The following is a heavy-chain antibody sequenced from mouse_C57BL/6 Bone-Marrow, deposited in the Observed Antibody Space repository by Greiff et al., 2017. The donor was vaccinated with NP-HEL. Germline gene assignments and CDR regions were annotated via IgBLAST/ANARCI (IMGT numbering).Heavy chain of an antibody. V-gene: IGHV1-75*01. CDR1: GYTFTDYY. Sequence: VQLMESGPELVKPGASVKISCKASGYTFTDYYINWVKQRPGQGLEWIGWIFPGSGSTYYNEKFKGKATLTVDKSSSTAYMLLSGLTSEDSAVYFCARGGLRRGPYFDYWGQGTTLTVSS. J-gene: IGHJ2*01. CDR3: ARGGLRRGPYFDY. D-gene: IGHD2-4*01. CDR2: IFPGSGST.